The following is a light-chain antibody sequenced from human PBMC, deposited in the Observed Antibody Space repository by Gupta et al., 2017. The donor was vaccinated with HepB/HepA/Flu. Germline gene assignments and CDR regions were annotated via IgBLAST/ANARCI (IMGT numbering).Light chain of an antibody. V-gene: IGLV4-60*03. J-gene: IGLJ2*01. CDR3: ETWDSNIRV. CDR2: VESSGRY. Sequence: QLMVTQSSSASASLGSSVKLTCTLSSGYSQFSVGSHQQQPGKAPRFLMKVESSGRYNQGSGIPDRFSGSSSGAARYLTISNLQSEDEADYYCETWDSNIRVCGGGTKLTVL. CDR1: SGYSQFS.